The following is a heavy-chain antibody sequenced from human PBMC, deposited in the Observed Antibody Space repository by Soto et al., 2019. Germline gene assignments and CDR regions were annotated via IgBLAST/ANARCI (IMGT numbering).Heavy chain of an antibody. CDR1: GASISYGGFS. CDR3: ARGGGYDSFDY. J-gene: IGHJ4*02. D-gene: IGHD5-12*01. V-gene: IGHV4-30-2*06. Sequence: SETLSLTCTVSGASISYGGFSWSWIRQSPGKGLEWIGYISHLESTYFHPSFKSRLTMSIDRTRNQFSLTLSSVTAADMAVYYCARGGGYDSFDYWGQGVLVTVSS. CDR2: ISHLEST.